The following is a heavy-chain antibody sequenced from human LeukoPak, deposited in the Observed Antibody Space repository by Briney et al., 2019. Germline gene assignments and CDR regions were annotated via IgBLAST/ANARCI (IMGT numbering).Heavy chain of an antibody. CDR1: GGSISSYY. Sequence: RASETLSLTCTGSGGSISSYYWSWIRQPPGKGLEWIGYIYYSGSTNYNPSLKSRVTISVDTSKNQFSLKLSSVTAADTAVYYCARVWFPDDFWSGYYSYYFDYWGQGTLVTVSS. V-gene: IGHV4-59*01. J-gene: IGHJ4*02. CDR2: IYYSGST. D-gene: IGHD3-3*01. CDR3: ARVWFPDDFWSGYYSYYFDY.